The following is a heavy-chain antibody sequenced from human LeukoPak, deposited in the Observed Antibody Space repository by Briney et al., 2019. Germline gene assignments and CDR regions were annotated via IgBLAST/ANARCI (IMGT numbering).Heavy chain of an antibody. CDR3: ASSPDSSSWWPFDY. V-gene: IGHV1-46*01. Sequence: ASVKVSCKASGYTFTSNYIHWVRQAPGQGLEWMGMIYPRDGSTSYAQKFQGRVTVTRDTSISTAYMELSRLRSDDTAVYYCASSPDSSSWWPFDYWGQGTLVTVSS. CDR1: GYTFTSNY. D-gene: IGHD6-13*01. CDR2: IYPRDGST. J-gene: IGHJ4*02.